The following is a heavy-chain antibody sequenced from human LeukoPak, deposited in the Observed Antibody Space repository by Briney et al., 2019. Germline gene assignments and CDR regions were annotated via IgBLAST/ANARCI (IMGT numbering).Heavy chain of an antibody. CDR2: IIPIFGTA. V-gene: IGHV1-69*13. J-gene: IGHJ4*02. CDR1: GYTFTSYA. CDR3: ARASVVVPAAMMGVDY. D-gene: IGHD2-2*01. Sequence: ASVKVSCKASGYTFTSYAMNWVRQAPGQGLEWMGGIIPIFGTANYAQKFQGRVTITADESTSTAYMELSSLRSEDTAVYYCARASVVVPAAMMGVDYWGQGTLVTVSS.